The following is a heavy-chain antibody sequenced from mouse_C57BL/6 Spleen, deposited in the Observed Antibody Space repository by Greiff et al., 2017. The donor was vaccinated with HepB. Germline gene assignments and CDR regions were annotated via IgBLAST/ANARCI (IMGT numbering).Heavy chain of an antibody. Sequence: EVKLQESGGGLVQPKGSLKLSCAASGFSFNTYAMNWVRQAPGKGLEWVARIRSKSNNYATYYADSVKDRFTISRDDSESMLYLQMNNLKTEDTAMYYCVRRGYYYGSSPYAMDYWGQGTSVTVSS. CDR2: IRSKSNNYAT. D-gene: IGHD1-1*01. CDR1: GFSFNTYA. CDR3: VRRGYYYGSSPYAMDY. V-gene: IGHV10-1*01. J-gene: IGHJ4*01.